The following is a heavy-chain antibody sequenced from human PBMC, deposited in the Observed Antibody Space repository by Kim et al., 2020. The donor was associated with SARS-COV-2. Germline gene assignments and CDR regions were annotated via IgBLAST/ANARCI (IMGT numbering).Heavy chain of an antibody. Sequence: AEKFQGRVTMTRDTSTSTAYMELSSLRSEDTAMYYCGREGGGGSCSKDYWGQGTLVTVSS. CDR3: GREGGGGSCSKDY. D-gene: IGHD2-15*01. J-gene: IGHJ4*02. V-gene: IGHV1-46*01.